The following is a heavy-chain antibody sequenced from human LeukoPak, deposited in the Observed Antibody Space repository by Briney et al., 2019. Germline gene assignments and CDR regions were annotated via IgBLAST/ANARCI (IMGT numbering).Heavy chain of an antibody. J-gene: IGHJ5*02. CDR3: ARRVRNSSGDWFDP. Sequence: PSETLSLTCTVSGVSISSYYWSWIRQPPGKGLEWIGYIYYSGSTNYNPSLKSRVTISVDTSKNQFSLKLSSVTAADTAVYYCARRVRNSSGDWFDPWGQGTLVTVSS. V-gene: IGHV4-59*08. CDR1: GVSISSYY. CDR2: IYYSGST. D-gene: IGHD6-19*01.